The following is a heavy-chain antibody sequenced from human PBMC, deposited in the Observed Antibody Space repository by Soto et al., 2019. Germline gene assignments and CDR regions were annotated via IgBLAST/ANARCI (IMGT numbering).Heavy chain of an antibody. D-gene: IGHD3-10*01. Sequence: PSETLSLTCTVSGGCISSYYWSWIRQPPGKGLEWIGYIYYSGSTNYNPSLKSRVTISIDTSRNLFSLNLSSVTAADTAVYYCARLGLXYYRSGTYYPGYFAYWGQGTLVTVSS. CDR2: IYYSGST. CDR1: GGCISSYY. CDR3: ARLGLXYYRSGTYYPGYFAY. V-gene: IGHV4-59*08. J-gene: IGHJ4*02.